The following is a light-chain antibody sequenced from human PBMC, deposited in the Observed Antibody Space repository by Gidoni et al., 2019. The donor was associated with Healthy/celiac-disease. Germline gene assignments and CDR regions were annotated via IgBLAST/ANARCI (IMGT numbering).Light chain of an antibody. Sequence: EIVMTQSPATLSVSPGERATLPCRPSQSVSSNLAWYQQKPGQAPRLLIYGASTRATGIPARFSGSGSGTEFTLTISSLQSEDFAVYYCQQYNNWPPALGQGTKVEIK. CDR2: GAS. J-gene: IGKJ1*01. CDR3: QQYNNWPPA. V-gene: IGKV3-15*01. CDR1: QSVSSN.